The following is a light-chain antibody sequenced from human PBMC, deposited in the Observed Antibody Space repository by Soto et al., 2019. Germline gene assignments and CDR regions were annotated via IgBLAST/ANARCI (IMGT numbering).Light chain of an antibody. CDR1: SSNFGGNT. CDR2: GND. V-gene: IGLV1-44*01. Sequence: LTQPPSASGTPGQRVIISCSGSSSNFGGNTANWYQQFPGTAPKVLIYGNDQRPSGVPDRFSGSKSGTSASLAISGLQSEDEADYYCAAWDDRLNGWVFGGGTKLTVL. J-gene: IGLJ3*02. CDR3: AAWDDRLNGWV.